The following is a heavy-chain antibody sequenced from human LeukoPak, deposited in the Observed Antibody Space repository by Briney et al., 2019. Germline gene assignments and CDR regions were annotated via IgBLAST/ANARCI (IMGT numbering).Heavy chain of an antibody. Sequence: ASVKVSCKASGYTFTGYYMHWVRQAPGQGLEWMGWINPNSGGTNYAQKFQGRVTMTRDTSISTAYMELSRLRSDDTAVYYCARSFLLYRYYDFWSGYYTGPQDFDYWGQGTLVTVSS. CDR2: INPNSGGT. V-gene: IGHV1-2*02. CDR1: GYTFTGYY. J-gene: IGHJ4*02. CDR3: ARSFLLYRYYDFWSGYYTGPQDFDY. D-gene: IGHD3-3*01.